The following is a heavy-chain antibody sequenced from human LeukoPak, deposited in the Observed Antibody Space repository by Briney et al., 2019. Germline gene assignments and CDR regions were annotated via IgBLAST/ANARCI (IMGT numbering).Heavy chain of an antibody. CDR1: GFTFSIFG. CDR2: ISGSGGST. CDR3: AKGTKQELLIRYYFDY. Sequence: PGGSLRLSCAASGFTFSIFGMHWVRQAPGKGLEWVSAISGSGGSTYYADSVKGRFTISRDNSKNTLYLQMNSLRAEDTAVYYCAKGTKQELLIRYYFDYWGQGTLVTVSS. J-gene: IGHJ4*02. V-gene: IGHV3-23*01. D-gene: IGHD3-10*01.